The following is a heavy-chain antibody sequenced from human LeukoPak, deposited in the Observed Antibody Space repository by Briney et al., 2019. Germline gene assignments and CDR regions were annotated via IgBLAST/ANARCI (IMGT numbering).Heavy chain of an antibody. CDR1: GFTFSSYD. D-gene: IGHD3-3*01. V-gene: IGHV3-13*01. CDR2: IGTAGDT. Sequence: GGSLRLSCAASGFTFSSYDMHWVRQATGKGLEWVSAIGTAGDTYYPGSVKGRFTISRENAKNSLYLQMNRLRAGDTAVYYCARVRVTIFGVEYFDYWGQGTLVTVSS. CDR3: ARVRVTIFGVEYFDY. J-gene: IGHJ4*02.